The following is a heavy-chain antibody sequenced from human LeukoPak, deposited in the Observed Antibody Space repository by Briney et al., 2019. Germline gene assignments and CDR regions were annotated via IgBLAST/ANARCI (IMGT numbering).Heavy chain of an antibody. V-gene: IGHV1-46*01. Sequence: GASVKVSCKASGYTFTGYYMHWVRQAPGQGLEWMGIINPSGGSTSYAQKFQGRVIMTRDTSTSTVYMELSSLRSEDTAVYYCARGSLPPYGNHYYGMDVWGQGTTVTVSS. CDR1: GYTFTGYY. D-gene: IGHD4-11*01. CDR2: INPSGGST. J-gene: IGHJ6*02. CDR3: ARGSLPPYGNHYYGMDV.